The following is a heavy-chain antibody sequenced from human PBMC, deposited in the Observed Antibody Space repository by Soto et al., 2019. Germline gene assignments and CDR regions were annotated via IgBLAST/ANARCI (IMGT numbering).Heavy chain of an antibody. CDR1: GGIFSTYA. J-gene: IGHJ4*02. CDR2: IIPIFGTP. D-gene: IGHD3-10*01. CDR3: ARDRDDYGSGNYYNRIDF. V-gene: IGHV1-69*01. Sequence: QVQLVQSGAEVKKPGSSVKVSCKASGGIFSTYAISWLRQAPGQGLEWMGGIIPIFGTPNYAQRFQGRVTITADESTTTSYMELSRLKSEDTAFYYGARDRDDYGSGNYYNRIDFWGQGTLVTVSS.